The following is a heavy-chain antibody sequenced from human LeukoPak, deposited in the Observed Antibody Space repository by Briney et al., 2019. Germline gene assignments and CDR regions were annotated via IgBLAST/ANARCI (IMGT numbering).Heavy chain of an antibody. D-gene: IGHD3-22*01. Sequence: PGGSLRLSCAASGFTFSSYWMSWVRQAPGKGLEWVANIKQGGSEKYYVDSVKGRFTISRDNAKNSLYLQMNSLRAEDTAVYYCAKSLTYYHENSDSIWGQGTLVTVSS. J-gene: IGHJ4*02. CDR3: AKSLTYYHENSDSI. V-gene: IGHV3-7*03. CDR2: IKQGGSEK. CDR1: GFTFSSYW.